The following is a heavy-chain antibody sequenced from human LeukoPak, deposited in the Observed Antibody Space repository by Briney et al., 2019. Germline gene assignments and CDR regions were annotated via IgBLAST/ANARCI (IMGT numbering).Heavy chain of an antibody. V-gene: IGHV4-34*01. Sequence: PSETLSLTCAVSGLSFTGYYWSWIRQPPGKGPEWIGEISHSGRTSYNPSLKSRVTISLDTSKNQFSLKLSFVTAADTAVYYCTKTSPGVPLDIWGQGALVTASS. J-gene: IGHJ4*02. CDR2: ISHSGRT. D-gene: IGHD7-27*01. CDR3: TKTSPGVPLDI. CDR1: GLSFTGYY.